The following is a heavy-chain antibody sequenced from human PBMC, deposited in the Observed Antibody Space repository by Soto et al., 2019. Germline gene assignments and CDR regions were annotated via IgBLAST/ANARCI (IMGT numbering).Heavy chain of an antibody. CDR2: ISAYNGNT. J-gene: IGHJ4*02. D-gene: IGHD1-26*01. CDR3: ARGFPGELLPPYYLDY. Sequence: GASVKVSCKASGYTFTSYGISWVRQAPGQGLEWMGWISAYNGNTNYAQKLQGRVTMTTDTSTSTAYMELRSLRSDDTAVYYCARGFPGELLPPYYLDYWGKEPRVTFPS. V-gene: IGHV1-18*01. CDR1: GYTFTSYG.